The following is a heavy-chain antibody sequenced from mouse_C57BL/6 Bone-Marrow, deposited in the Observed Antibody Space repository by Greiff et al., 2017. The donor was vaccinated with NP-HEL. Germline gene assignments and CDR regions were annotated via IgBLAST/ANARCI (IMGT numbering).Heavy chain of an antibody. CDR2: IHPNSGST. J-gene: IGHJ3*01. D-gene: IGHD1-1*01. CDR1: GYTFTSYW. CDR3: ARRGDYYGSRAWFAY. Sequence: VQLQQPGAELVKPGASVKLSCKASGYTFTSYWMHWVKQRPGQGLEWIGMIHPNSGSTNYNEKFKSKATLTVDKSSSTAYMQLSSLTSEDSAVYYCARRGDYYGSRAWFAYWGQGTLVTVSA. V-gene: IGHV1-64*01.